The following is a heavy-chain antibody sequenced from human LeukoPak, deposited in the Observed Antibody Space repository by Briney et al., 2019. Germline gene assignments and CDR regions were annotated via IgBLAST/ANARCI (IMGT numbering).Heavy chain of an antibody. CDR1: GGSISSGGYS. Sequence: SQTLSLTCAVSGGSISSGGYSWSWIRQPPGKGLEWIGYIYHSGSTYYNPSLKSRVTISVDRSKNQFSLKLSSVTAADTAVYHCARDKYYYDSSGYRIHDAFDIWGQGTMVTVSS. J-gene: IGHJ3*02. CDR3: ARDKYYYDSSGYRIHDAFDI. CDR2: IYHSGST. D-gene: IGHD3-22*01. V-gene: IGHV4-30-2*01.